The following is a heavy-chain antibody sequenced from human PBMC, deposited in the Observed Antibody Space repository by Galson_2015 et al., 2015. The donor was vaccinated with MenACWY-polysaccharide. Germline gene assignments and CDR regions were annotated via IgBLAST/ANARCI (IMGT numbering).Heavy chain of an antibody. V-gene: IGHV3-48*03. CDR3: AREYSSSLGYYYYGMAV. Sequence: SLRLSCAASGFTFSSYEMNWVRQAPGKGLEWVSYISSSGSTIYYADSVKGRFTISRDNAKNSLYLQMNSLRAEDTAVYYCAREYSSSLGYYYYGMAVWGQATPVTVSS. CDR1: GFTFSSYE. CDR2: ISSSGSTI. D-gene: IGHD6-13*01. J-gene: IGHJ6*02.